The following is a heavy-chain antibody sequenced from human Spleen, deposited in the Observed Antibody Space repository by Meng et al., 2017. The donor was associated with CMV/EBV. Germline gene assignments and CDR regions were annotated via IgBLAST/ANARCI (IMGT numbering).Heavy chain of an antibody. D-gene: IGHD6-13*01. CDR3: ARAIAARGNYYYGMDV. V-gene: IGHV4-34*01. CDR2: INHSGST. CDR1: GWSFSGYY. Sequence: SETLSLTCAVYGWSFSGYYRSWIRQPPGKGLEWIGEINHSGSTNYNPSLKSRVTISVDTSKNQFSLKLSSVTAADTAVYYCARAIAARGNYYYGMDVWGQGTTVTVSS. J-gene: IGHJ6*02.